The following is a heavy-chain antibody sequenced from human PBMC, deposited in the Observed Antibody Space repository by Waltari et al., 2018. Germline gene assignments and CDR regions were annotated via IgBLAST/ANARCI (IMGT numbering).Heavy chain of an antibody. CDR2: IYHSGYT. CDR1: GYSISSGYY. J-gene: IGHJ4*02. CDR3: ARGVDY. V-gene: IGHV4-38-2*01. Sequence: QVQLQESGPGLVKPSETLSLTCAVSGYSISSGYYWGWIWQPPGKGLEWIGNIYHSGYTYYNPSLKSRVTISVDTSKNQFALNLTSVTAADTAVYYCARGVDYWGQGTLVTVSS.